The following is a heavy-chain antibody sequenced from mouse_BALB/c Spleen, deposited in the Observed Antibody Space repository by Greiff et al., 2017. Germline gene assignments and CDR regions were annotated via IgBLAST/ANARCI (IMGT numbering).Heavy chain of an antibody. CDR3: AREVNYGNYVVAY. CDR2: INPYNGAT. V-gene: IGHV1-18*01. CDR1: GYSFTGYY. Sequence: EVQLQQSGPELVKPGASVKISCTASGYSFTGYYMHWVKQSHVKSLEWIGRINPYNGATNYNQNFKDKASLTVDKSSSTAYMELHSLTSEDSAVYYGAREVNYGNYVVAYWGQGTLVTVSA. J-gene: IGHJ3*01. D-gene: IGHD2-1*01.